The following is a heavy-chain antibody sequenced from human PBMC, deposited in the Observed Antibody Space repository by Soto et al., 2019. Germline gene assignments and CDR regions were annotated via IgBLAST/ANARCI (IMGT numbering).Heavy chain of an antibody. Sequence: EVQLLESGGGLIQPGGSLRLSCAASGFTFTTYAMRWVRQAPGKGLEWVSAISASGDITYYADSVKGRFTSSRDSSKNTLYLQMNGLRAEDTAIYYCAKDSNFIPWGSNHWGQGTLVTVSS. CDR2: ISASGDIT. CDR1: GFTFTTYA. J-gene: IGHJ5*02. CDR3: AKDSNFIPWGSNH. D-gene: IGHD3-10*01. V-gene: IGHV3-23*01.